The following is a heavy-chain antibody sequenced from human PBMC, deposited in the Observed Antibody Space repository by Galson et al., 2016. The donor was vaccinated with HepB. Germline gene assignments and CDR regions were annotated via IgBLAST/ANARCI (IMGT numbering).Heavy chain of an antibody. J-gene: IGHJ3*02. Sequence: SLRLSCAASRFTFSNAWMSWARQAPGKGLEWVCRIKSQTDGGTTDCAAPVKGRFTISRDDSENTLYLQMNSLKNEDTAVYYCLGNLFSHDGFDIWGQGTMVTVSS. CDR3: LGNLFSHDGFDI. CDR2: IKSQTDGGTT. CDR1: RFTFSNAW. V-gene: IGHV3-15*01.